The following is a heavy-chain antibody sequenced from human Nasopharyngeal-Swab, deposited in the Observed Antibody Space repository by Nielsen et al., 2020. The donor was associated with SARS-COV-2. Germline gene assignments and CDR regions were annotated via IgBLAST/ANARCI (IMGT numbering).Heavy chain of an antibody. Sequence: GSLRLSCTVSGGSISSYYWSWIRQPPGKGLEWIGYLYHSGSTNYNPSPKSRVTISVDTSKNQFSLKLSSVTAADTAVYYCAREFGDTFDYWGQGTLVTVSS. CDR2: LYHSGST. CDR3: AREFGDTFDY. J-gene: IGHJ4*02. CDR1: GGSISSYY. V-gene: IGHV4-59*01. D-gene: IGHD2-21*01.